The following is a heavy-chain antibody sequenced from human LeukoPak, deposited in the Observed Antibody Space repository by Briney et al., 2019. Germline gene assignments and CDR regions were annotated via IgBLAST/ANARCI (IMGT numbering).Heavy chain of an antibody. Sequence: ASVKVSCKASGYTFTGYYMHWVRQAPGQGLEWMGWINPNSGGTNYAQKFQGRVTMTRDTSISTAYMELSRLRSDDTAVYYCALMYYYGSSGYYDTDAFDISGQGTMVTVSS. CDR1: GYTFTGYY. J-gene: IGHJ3*02. V-gene: IGHV1-2*02. CDR2: INPNSGGT. D-gene: IGHD3-22*01. CDR3: ALMYYYGSSGYYDTDAFDI.